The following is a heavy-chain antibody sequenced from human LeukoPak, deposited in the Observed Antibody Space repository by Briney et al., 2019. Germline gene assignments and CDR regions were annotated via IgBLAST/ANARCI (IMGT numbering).Heavy chain of an antibody. CDR1: VYTCTIYA. CDR2: IHPIFGTA. J-gene: IGHJ3*02. CDR3: ASLRFRSPLIAFVI. Sequence: GASVTVSRTSSVYTCTIYAMNWVRQAPGQGLGWMGGIHPIFGTANYAQKFQGSVKITTDESTNTAYLELSGLRSEDTGVYYCASLRFRSPLIAFVIWGQRAMVTVSP. D-gene: IGHD3-16*01. V-gene: IGHV1-69*05.